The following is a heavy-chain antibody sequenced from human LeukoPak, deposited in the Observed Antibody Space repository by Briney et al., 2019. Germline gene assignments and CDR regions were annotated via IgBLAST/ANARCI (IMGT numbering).Heavy chain of an antibody. CDR1: GFTFSRYT. V-gene: IGHV3-21*01. D-gene: IGHD5-12*01. CDR2: ISSNSSYI. CDR3: ANFVRASTIIRAGFDG. Sequence: GGSLRLSCAASGFTFSRYTMHWVRQAPGKGLEWFSGISSNSSYIYYADSVKGRFTISRANSKNSLYLQMNSMRAEGTSVYYCANFVRASTIIRAGFDGGGQRTLVSAS. J-gene: IGHJ4*02.